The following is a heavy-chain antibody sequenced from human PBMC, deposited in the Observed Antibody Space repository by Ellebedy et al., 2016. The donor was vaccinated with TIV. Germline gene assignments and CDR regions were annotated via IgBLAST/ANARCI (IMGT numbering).Heavy chain of an antibody. J-gene: IGHJ4*02. CDR2: IKQDGSER. CDR3: ARDQWPGRAYYFDY. Sequence: GGSLRLSCAASGFTFSNYWMTWVRQAPGKGLEWVANIKQDGSERYYVDSVKGRFAISRDNAKNSLYLQMNSLGDEDTAVYHCARDQWPGRAYYFDYWGQGTLVTVSS. D-gene: IGHD2-8*01. V-gene: IGHV3-7*01. CDR1: GFTFSNYW.